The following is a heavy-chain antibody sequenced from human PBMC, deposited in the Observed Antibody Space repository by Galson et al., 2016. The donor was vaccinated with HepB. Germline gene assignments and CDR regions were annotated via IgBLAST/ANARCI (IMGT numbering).Heavy chain of an antibody. J-gene: IGHJ1*01. CDR2: ISGGNGNT. CDR3: ARGRNYYDSSGYLGY. V-gene: IGHV1-18*01. Sequence: SVKVSCKASGFTFTNYGINWVRQAPGQGLEWMGWISGGNGNTNYSQKLQGRVTMTTDTSTSTAYMELRSLRSDDTSLYYCARGRNYYDSSGYLGYWGQGTLVTVSS. CDR1: GFTFTNYG. D-gene: IGHD3-22*01.